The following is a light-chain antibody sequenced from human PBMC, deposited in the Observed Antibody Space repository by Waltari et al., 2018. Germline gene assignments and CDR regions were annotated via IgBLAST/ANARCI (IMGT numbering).Light chain of an antibody. CDR2: KGN. CDR3: LLYMGSGIFV. CDR1: SASVSTTSY. Sequence: QTVVTQAPSLSVYPGGTVTLTCALSSASVSTTSYACWYQQTPGQAPRTLVYKGNSRSSGVPDRFSGSILGNKAALAITGAQAEDECDYYCLLYMGSGIFVCGGGTKLTGL. V-gene: IGLV8-61*01. J-gene: IGLJ3*02.